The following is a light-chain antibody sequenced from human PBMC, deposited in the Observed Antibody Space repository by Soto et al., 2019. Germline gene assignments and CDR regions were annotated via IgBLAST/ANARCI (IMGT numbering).Light chain of an antibody. CDR3: QEYGSSGVT. J-gene: IGKJ5*01. CDR2: GAS. Sequence: EIVLTQSPGSLSGSTGERATLSCRASQSVSSSYLAWYQQKPGQAPRLLIYGASSRATGIPDRFSGSGSGTDFTLTISRLEPEDFAVYYCQEYGSSGVTFGQGTRLEIK. CDR1: QSVSSSY. V-gene: IGKV3-20*01.